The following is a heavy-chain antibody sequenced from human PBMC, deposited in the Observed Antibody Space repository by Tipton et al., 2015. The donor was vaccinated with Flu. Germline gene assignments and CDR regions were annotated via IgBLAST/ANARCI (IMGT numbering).Heavy chain of an antibody. J-gene: IGHJ4*02. CDR2: ISYSGNT. D-gene: IGHD3-3*01. V-gene: IGHV4-39*01. CDR3: ARHSRILLDY. CDR1: GGSITSSSVYF. Sequence: TLSLTCTVSGGSITSSSVYFWGWIRQPPGKGLEWIGSISYSGNTFYNPSLKSRVTVSVDTSKSQFSLKLTSVTAADTAVYYCARHSRILLDYWGQGTLVTVSS.